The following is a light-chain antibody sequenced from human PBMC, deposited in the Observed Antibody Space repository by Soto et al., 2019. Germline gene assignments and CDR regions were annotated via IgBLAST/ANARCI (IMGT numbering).Light chain of an antibody. CDR2: GAS. CDR1: QSVSNNY. Sequence: ESVLTQSPGTLSLSPGERATLXXRASQSVSNNYLAWYQQKPGQAPXLLIYGASNRATGIPGRFSGSGSGADFTLTISRLEPEDFAVYYCQQYGSSGTFGQGTKVDI. V-gene: IGKV3-20*01. CDR3: QQYGSSGT. J-gene: IGKJ1*01.